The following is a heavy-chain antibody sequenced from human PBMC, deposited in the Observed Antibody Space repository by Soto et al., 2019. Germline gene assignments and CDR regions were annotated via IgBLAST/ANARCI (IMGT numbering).Heavy chain of an antibody. V-gene: IGHV4-39*01. J-gene: IGHJ4*02. CDR1: GGSISSSSYY. Sequence: QLQLQESGPGLVKPSETLSLTCTVSGGSISSSSYYWGWIRQPPGKGLEWIGSLYYSGGTYYNPSLKSRVTLSVDTSKNQFSLRLSSVTAADTAVYYCARQQTGYCSSTSCYQIDYWGQGTLVTVSS. D-gene: IGHD2-2*03. CDR2: LYYSGGT. CDR3: ARQQTGYCSSTSCYQIDY.